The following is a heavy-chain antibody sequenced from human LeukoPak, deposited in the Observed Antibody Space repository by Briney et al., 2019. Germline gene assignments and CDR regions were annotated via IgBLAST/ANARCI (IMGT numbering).Heavy chain of an antibody. D-gene: IGHD6-13*01. CDR2: ISPNNSDT. CDR3: ARIASPGYSSIHFDY. J-gene: IGHJ4*02. V-gene: IGHV1-2*02. CDR1: GYTFTDYY. Sequence: GASVKVSCKASGYTFTDYYMHWVRQAPGQGLEWMGWISPNNSDTTYAQNFQGRVTMTRDTSISTAYMELSRLRSDDTAVYYCARIASPGYSSIHFDYWGQGTLVTVSS.